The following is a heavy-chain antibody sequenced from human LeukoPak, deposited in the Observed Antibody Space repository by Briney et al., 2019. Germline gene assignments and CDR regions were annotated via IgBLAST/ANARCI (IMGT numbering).Heavy chain of an antibody. CDR3: ARDRSGSYRYWFDP. CDR1: GYTFTSYA. CDR2: INTNTGNP. D-gene: IGHD1-26*01. Sequence: ASVKVSCKASGYTFTSYAMNWVRQAPGQGLEWMGWINTNTGNPTYAQGFTGRFVFSLDTSVSTAYLQISSLKAEDTAVYYCARDRSGSYRYWFDPWGQGTLVTVSS. J-gene: IGHJ5*02. V-gene: IGHV7-4-1*02.